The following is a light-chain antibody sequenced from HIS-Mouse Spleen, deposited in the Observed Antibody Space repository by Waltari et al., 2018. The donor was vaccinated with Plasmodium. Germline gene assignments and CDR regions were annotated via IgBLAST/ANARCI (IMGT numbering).Light chain of an antibody. V-gene: IGLV2-8*01. CDR2: EVS. J-gene: IGLJ2*01. Sequence: QSALTQPPSASGSPGQSVTISRTGTSSDVGGYNYVSLYQQNPGKAPKLMIYEVSKRPSGVPDRFSGSRSGNTASLTVSGLQAEDEADYYCSSYAGSNKLVFGGGTKLTVL. CDR1: SSDVGGYNY. CDR3: SSYAGSNKLV.